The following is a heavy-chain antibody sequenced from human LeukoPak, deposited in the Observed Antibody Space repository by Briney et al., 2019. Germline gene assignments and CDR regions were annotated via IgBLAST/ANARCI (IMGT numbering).Heavy chain of an antibody. D-gene: IGHD1-26*01. CDR3: ARGVGAVDY. V-gene: IGHV4-4*09. CDR1: GGPISSYY. CDR2: IYTSGST. Sequence: NTSETLSLTCTVSGGPISSYYWSWIRQPPGKGLEWIGYIYTSGSTNYNPSLKSRVTISVDTSKNQFSLKLSSVTAADTAVYYCARGVGAVDYWGQGTLVTVSS. J-gene: IGHJ4*02.